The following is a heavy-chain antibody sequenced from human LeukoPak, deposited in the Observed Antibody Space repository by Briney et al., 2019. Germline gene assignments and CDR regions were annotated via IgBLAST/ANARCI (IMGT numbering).Heavy chain of an antibody. J-gene: IGHJ6*03. D-gene: IGHD2-15*01. CDR3: AKGRTPDYYYYYYMDV. Sequence: GGSLRLSCAASGFTFSTYGMSWVRQAPGKGLEWVSGISGSGDSTYNADSVKGRFTISRDNSKNTLYLQMTSLRAEDTAVYYCAKGRTPDYYYYYYMDVWGKGTTVTISS. V-gene: IGHV3-23*01. CDR2: ISGSGDST. CDR1: GFTFSTYG.